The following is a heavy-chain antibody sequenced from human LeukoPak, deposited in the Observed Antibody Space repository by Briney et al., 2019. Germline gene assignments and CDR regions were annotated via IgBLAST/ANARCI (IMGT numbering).Heavy chain of an antibody. CDR2: IIPILGIA. CDR1: GGTFSSYA. J-gene: IGHJ4*02. CDR3: ARAKKSSGSYFKMDY. D-gene: IGHD1-26*01. V-gene: IGHV1-69*04. Sequence: SVTVSCKASGGTFSSYAISWVRQAPGQGLEWMGRIIPILGIANYAQKFQGRVTITADKSTSTAYMELSSLRSEDTAVYYCARAKKSSGSYFKMDYWGQGTLVTVSS.